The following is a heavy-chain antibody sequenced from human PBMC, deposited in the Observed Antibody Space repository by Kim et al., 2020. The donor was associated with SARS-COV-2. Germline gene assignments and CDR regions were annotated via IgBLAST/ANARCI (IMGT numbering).Heavy chain of an antibody. J-gene: IGHJ4*02. D-gene: IGHD2-21*01. V-gene: IGHV3-23*02. Sequence: GGSLRLSCAASGFTFRSSAMSWVRQAPGGGLQWVAGISADGHSTYYGDSVKGRFNISRDNSRDTLYLQMNSLRAEDTALYYCAKPRFRITVTLFDFDSWGKGTLVTVSS. CDR2: ISADGHST. CDR1: GFTFRSSA. CDR3: AKPRFRITVTLFDFDS.